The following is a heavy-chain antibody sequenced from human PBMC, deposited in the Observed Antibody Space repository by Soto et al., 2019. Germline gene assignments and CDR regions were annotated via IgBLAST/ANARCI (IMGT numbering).Heavy chain of an antibody. V-gene: IGHV4-59*08. CDR3: ARRNSLFEGFDY. D-gene: IGHD3-16*01. CDR1: GGSISTHY. Sequence: SETLSLTCTVSGGSISTHYWTWIQQPPGKGLEWIGYIYFSGSTNYNPSLKSRVTISVDTSKNQFSLRLSSVTAADTAVYYCARRNSLFEGFDYWGQGSLVTVSS. CDR2: IYFSGST. J-gene: IGHJ4*02.